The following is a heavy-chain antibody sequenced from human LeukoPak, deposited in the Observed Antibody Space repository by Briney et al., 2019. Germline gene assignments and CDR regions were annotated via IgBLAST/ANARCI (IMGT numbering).Heavy chain of an antibody. CDR2: INSDGSST. CDR3: ARALRYSSPFDY. CDR1: EFTFSSYW. V-gene: IGHV3-74*01. J-gene: IGHJ4*02. Sequence: PGGSLRLSCAASEFTFSSYWMHWVRQAPGKGLVWVSRINSDGSSTSYADSVKGRFTISRDNAKNTLYLQMNSLRAEDTAVYYCARALRYSSPFDYRGQGTLVTVSS. D-gene: IGHD6-13*01.